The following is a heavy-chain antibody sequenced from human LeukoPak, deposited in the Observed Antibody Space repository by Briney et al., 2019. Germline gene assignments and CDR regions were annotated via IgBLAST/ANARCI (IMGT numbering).Heavy chain of an antibody. V-gene: IGHV1-46*01. CDR3: AREESGGSLDY. D-gene: IGHD2-8*02. Sequence: ASVKVSCKASGYTFSNYYMHWVRQAPGQGLEWMGLINPTGTGTNYAQKFRGRVTLTRDTSTTTVYMELSSLRSEDSAVYYCAREESGGSLDYWGQGTLVTVSS. J-gene: IGHJ4*02. CDR1: GYTFSNYY. CDR2: INPTGTGT.